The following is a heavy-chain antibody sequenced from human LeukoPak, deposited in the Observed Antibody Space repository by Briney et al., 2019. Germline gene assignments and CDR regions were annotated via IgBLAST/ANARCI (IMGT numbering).Heavy chain of an antibody. CDR2: ISGSGGST. D-gene: IGHD3-16*01. V-gene: IGHV3-23*01. CDR1: GFTFSSYS. CDR3: AKDRDYGSNFDY. J-gene: IGHJ4*02. Sequence: PGGSLRLSCAASGFTFSSYSMNWVRQAPGKGLEWVSAISGSGGSTYYADSVKGRFTISRDNSKDTLYLQMNSLRAEDTAVYYCAKDRDYGSNFDYWGQGTLVTVSS.